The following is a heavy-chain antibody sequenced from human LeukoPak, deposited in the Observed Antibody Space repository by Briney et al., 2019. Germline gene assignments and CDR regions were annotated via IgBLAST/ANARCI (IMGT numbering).Heavy chain of an antibody. D-gene: IGHD3-3*01. CDR1: EFTFSNYG. CDR2: IRYDGNDK. J-gene: IGHJ4*02. CDR3: AKPQEPDLWVPDF. V-gene: IGHV3-30*02. Sequence: GGSLRLSCAASEFTFSNYGMHWVRQAPGKGLEWVAFIRYDGNDKYYADSVKGRFTISRDNSKNTLYLQMNSPRPEDTAVYYCAKPQEPDLWVPDFWGQGTLVTVFS.